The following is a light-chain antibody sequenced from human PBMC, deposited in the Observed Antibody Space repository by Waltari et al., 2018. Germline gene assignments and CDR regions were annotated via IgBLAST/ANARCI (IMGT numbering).Light chain of an antibody. CDR1: ISDVGGYNY. J-gene: IGLJ1*01. CDR2: EVS. Sequence: QSALTQPASVSGSPGQSITISCTGTISDVGGYNYVSWYQQHPGKAPKLRIYEVSNRPSGVSNRFSGSKSGNTASLTISGLQAEDEADYYCSSYTSSSTPYVFGTGTKVTVL. V-gene: IGLV2-14*01. CDR3: SSYTSSSTPYV.